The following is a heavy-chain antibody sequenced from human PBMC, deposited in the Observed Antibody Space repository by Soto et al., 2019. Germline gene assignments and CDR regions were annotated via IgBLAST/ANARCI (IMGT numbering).Heavy chain of an antibody. CDR2: MNPNSGNT. D-gene: IGHD6-13*01. V-gene: IGHV1-8*01. Sequence: SVKVSRKGAVYTYTIYHVDWLRQTNGQGLEWMGWMNPNSGNTGYAQKFQGRVTMTRNTSISTAYMELSSLRSEDTAVYYCARSSYGSSFRSYSYYLDVWGKGITVTVYS. CDR3: ARSSYGSSFRSYSYYLDV. J-gene: IGHJ6*03. CDR1: VYTYTIYH.